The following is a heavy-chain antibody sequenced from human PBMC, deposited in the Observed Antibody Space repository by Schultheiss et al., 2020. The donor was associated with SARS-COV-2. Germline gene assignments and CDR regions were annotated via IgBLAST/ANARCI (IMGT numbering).Heavy chain of an antibody. CDR1: GGSISGYY. D-gene: IGHD1-1*01. V-gene: IGHV4-34*01. Sequence: SETLSLTCTVSGGSISGYYWSWIRQPPGKGLEWIGEINHSGSTNYNPSLKSRVTISVDTSKHQFSLRLRSATAADTAVYYCARHLTPGTPSNSFDPWGQGALVTVSS. CDR3: ARHLTPGTPSNSFDP. J-gene: IGHJ5*02. CDR2: INHSGST.